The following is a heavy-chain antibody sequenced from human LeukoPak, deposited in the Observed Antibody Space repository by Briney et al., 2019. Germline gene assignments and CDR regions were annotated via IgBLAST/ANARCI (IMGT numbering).Heavy chain of an antibody. CDR3: ARDSYGDYVSIIDY. Sequence: GASVKVSCKTSGYTFRNYGITWVRQIPGQGLEWMGWISPYNGNTNYAQKLQGRVTMTTDTSTTTAYMELRSLRSDDTAVYYCARDSYGDYVSIIDYWGQGTLVTVSS. CDR2: ISPYNGNT. J-gene: IGHJ4*02. CDR1: GYTFRNYG. V-gene: IGHV1-18*01. D-gene: IGHD4-17*01.